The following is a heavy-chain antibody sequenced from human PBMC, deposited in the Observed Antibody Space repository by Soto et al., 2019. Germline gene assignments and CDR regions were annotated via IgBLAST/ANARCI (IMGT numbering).Heavy chain of an antibody. Sequence: GGSLRLSCAASGFTFSSYSMNWVRQAPGKGLEWVSSISSSSSYIYYADSVKGRFTISRDNAKNSLYLQMNSLRAEDTAVYYCARSDVLLWFGELLQKEYYYMDVWGKGTTVTVSS. J-gene: IGHJ6*03. CDR1: GFTFSSYS. D-gene: IGHD3-10*01. CDR3: ARSDVLLWFGELLQKEYYYMDV. CDR2: ISSSSSYI. V-gene: IGHV3-21*01.